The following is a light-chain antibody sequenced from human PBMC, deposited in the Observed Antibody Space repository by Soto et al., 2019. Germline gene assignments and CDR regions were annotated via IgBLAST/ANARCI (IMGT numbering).Light chain of an antibody. Sequence: ENVLTQSPVTLSLSPGERATLSSRASQSSSVYLAWYQQKPGQAPRPVIYDGSNRATGIPARFSGSGSGTDFTLTISSLEPEDFAFYYCQQRNNWPWTFGQGTKVDIK. J-gene: IGKJ1*01. CDR1: QSSSVY. CDR3: QQRNNWPWT. V-gene: IGKV3-11*01. CDR2: DGS.